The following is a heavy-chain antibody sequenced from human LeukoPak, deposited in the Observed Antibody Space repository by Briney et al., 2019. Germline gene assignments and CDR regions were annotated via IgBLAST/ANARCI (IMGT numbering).Heavy chain of an antibody. Sequence: SETRSLTCAVYGGSFSGYYWSWIRQPPGKGLEWIGEINHSGGTNYNLSLKSRVTISVDTSKNQFSLKLSSVTAADTAVYYCARGGRWQLAPPDAFDIWGQGTMVTVSS. D-gene: IGHD6-6*01. CDR2: INHSGGT. CDR3: ARGGRWQLAPPDAFDI. CDR1: GGSFSGYY. V-gene: IGHV4-34*01. J-gene: IGHJ3*02.